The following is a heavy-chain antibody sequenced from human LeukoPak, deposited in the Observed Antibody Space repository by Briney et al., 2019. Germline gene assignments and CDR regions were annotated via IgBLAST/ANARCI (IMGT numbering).Heavy chain of an antibody. CDR3: ARRPITMIVVASTDAFDI. CDR1: GYSISSGYY. J-gene: IGHJ3*02. Sequence: SETLSLTCTVSGYSISSGYYWGWIRQPPGKGLEWIGSIYHSGSTYYNPSLKSRVTISVDTSKNQFSLKLSSVTAADTAVYYCARRPITMIVVASTDAFDIWGQGTMVTVSS. CDR2: IYHSGST. D-gene: IGHD3-22*01. V-gene: IGHV4-38-2*02.